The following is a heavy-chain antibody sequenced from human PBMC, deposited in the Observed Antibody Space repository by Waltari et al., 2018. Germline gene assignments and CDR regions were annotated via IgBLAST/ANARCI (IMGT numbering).Heavy chain of an antibody. V-gene: IGHV3-30*02. CDR1: GFNFTLFG. Sequence: QVHLVESGGGVVQPGGSLRLSCAAPGFNFTLFGMPWVRQAPGKGLEWVSFISYAGSNENYADSVKGRFTMSRDNSKKMLYVQMNNLRAEDSAVYYCVKGNEIDYWGQGTLVTVSS. D-gene: IGHD1-1*01. CDR2: ISYAGSNE. J-gene: IGHJ4*02. CDR3: VKGNEIDY.